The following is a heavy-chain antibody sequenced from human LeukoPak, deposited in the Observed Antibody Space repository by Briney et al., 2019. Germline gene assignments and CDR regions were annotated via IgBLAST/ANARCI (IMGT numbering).Heavy chain of an antibody. J-gene: IGHJ5*02. CDR3: ARVLEGTVEIRFDP. CDR1: GGSISSGGYY. Sequence: PSETLSLTCTVSGGSISSGGYYWSWIRQHPGKGLEWSGYIYNSGSTYYNPSLNSQVTISVDTSKKQFSLKLSSVTAGDTAVDYCARVLEGTVEIRFDPWGQGTLVTVSS. V-gene: IGHV4-31*02. D-gene: IGHD3/OR15-3a*01. CDR2: IYNSGST.